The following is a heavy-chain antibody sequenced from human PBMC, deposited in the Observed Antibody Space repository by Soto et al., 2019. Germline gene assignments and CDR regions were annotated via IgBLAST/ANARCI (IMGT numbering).Heavy chain of an antibody. CDR1: GYTFTSYA. J-gene: IGHJ3*02. CDR3: ARGPRYSRDAFDI. CDR2: INAGNGNT. D-gene: IGHD5-12*01. V-gene: IGHV1-3*05. Sequence: QVQLVQSGAEEKKPGASVKVSCKASGYTFTSYAMHWVRQAPGQRLEWMGWINAGNGNTKYSQKFQGRVTITRDTSVSTAYMELSSLRSEDTAVYYCARGPRYSRDAFDIWGQGTMVTVSS.